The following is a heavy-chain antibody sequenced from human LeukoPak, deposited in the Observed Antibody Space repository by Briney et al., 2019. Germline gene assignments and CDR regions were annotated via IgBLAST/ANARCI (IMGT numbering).Heavy chain of an antibody. CDR2: IYYSGSN. CDR1: GGSISSGGYY. J-gene: IGHJ4*02. CDR3: VRCHGSGTTPLN. V-gene: IGHV4-31*03. Sequence: SETLSLTCTVSGGSISSGGYYWNWIRQYPGKDLEWIGYIYYSGSNYYSPSLQSRVTISLDTSNNQFSLKLSSVTAADTAVYYCVRCHGSGTTPLNWGQGTLVTVSS. D-gene: IGHD3-10*01.